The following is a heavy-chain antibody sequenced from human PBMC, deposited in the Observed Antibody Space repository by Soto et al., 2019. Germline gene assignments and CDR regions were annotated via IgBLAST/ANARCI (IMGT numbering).Heavy chain of an antibody. Sequence: QVQLVQSGAEVKKPGSSVKVSCKASGGTLSSYTFSWVRKAPGQGLGWLGGVTPNFGVTNYAKKFQGRFTIVVDTSTSTAYMELNSLRYEDTAVYYCARDKGYCSDTSCPDFDYWGQGTLVTFSS. D-gene: IGHD2-15*01. CDR3: ARDKGYCSDTSCPDFDY. V-gene: IGHV1-69*08. J-gene: IGHJ4*02. CDR2: VTPNFGVT. CDR1: GGTLSSYT.